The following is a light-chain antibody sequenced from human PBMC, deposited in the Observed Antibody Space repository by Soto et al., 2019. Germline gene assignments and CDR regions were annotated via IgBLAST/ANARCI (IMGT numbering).Light chain of an antibody. Sequence: EIVMTQSPATLSVSPGERTTLSCRASQSVGNNLAWYQQKPGQAPRLLIYGASRRATGIPDRFSGSGSGTDFTLTISRLEPEDFAVYYCQQYGSSPWTFGQGTKVDNK. J-gene: IGKJ1*01. V-gene: IGKV3-20*01. CDR1: QSVGNN. CDR2: GAS. CDR3: QQYGSSPWT.